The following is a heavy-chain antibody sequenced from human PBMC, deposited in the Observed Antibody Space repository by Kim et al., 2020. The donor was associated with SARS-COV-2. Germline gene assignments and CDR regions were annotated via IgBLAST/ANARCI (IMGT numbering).Heavy chain of an antibody. CDR2: IKSKTDGGTT. D-gene: IGHD3-16*02. J-gene: IGHJ4*02. CDR1: GFTFSNAW. V-gene: IGHV3-15*01. Sequence: GGSLRLSCAASGFTFSNAWMSWVRQAPGKGLEWVGRIKSKTDGGTTDYAAPVKGRFTISRDDSKNTLYLQMNSLKTEDTAVYYCTTDYNYVWGSYPYYFDYWGQGTLVTVSS. CDR3: TTDYNYVWGSYPYYFDY.